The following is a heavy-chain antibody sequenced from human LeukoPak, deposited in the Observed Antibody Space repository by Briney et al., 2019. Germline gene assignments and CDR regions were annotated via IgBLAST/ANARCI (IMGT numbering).Heavy chain of an antibody. CDR3: ASRGIAAAGTPYYYYGMDV. V-gene: IGHV3-53*01. CDR2: IYSGGST. Sequence: GSLRLSCAASGFTVSSNYMSWVRQAPGKGLEWVSVIYSGGSTYYADSVKGRFTISRDNSKNTLYLQMNSLRAEDTAVYYCASRGIAAAGTPYYYYGMDVWGQGTTVTVSS. D-gene: IGHD6-13*01. CDR1: GFTVSSNY. J-gene: IGHJ6*02.